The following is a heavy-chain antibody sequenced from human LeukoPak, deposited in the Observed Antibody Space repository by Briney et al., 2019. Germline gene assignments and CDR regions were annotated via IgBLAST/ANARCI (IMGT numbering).Heavy chain of an antibody. CDR2: IYYSGST. V-gene: IGHV4-59*01. Sequence: SETLSLTCTVSGGSISSYYWSWIRQPPGKGLEWIGYIYYSGSTNYNPSLKSRVTISVDTSKNQFSLKLSSVTAADTAVYYCARDRFIAAAGYYYYGMDVWGQGTTVTVSS. CDR1: GGSISSYY. J-gene: IGHJ6*02. D-gene: IGHD6-13*01. CDR3: ARDRFIAAAGYYYYGMDV.